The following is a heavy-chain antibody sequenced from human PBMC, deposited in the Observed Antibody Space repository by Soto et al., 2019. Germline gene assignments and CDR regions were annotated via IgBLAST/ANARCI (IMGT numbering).Heavy chain of an antibody. Sequence: QITLKESGPTPVKPTQPLTLTCTFSGFSLSTSGVGVGWIRQPPGKALEWLALIFWDDDERNSPSLKSRLTINKDTSKNQVVITMANIDPVDTATYSCARRLGSGYYYFNYWGQGTLVTFAS. CDR1: GFSLSTSGVG. CDR2: IFWDDDE. V-gene: IGHV2-5*02. J-gene: IGHJ4*02. D-gene: IGHD6-19*01. CDR3: ARRLGSGYYYFNY.